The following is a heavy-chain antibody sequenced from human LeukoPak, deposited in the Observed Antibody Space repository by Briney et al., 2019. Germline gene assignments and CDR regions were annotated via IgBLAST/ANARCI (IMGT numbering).Heavy chain of an antibody. J-gene: IGHJ4*02. V-gene: IGHV4-38-2*02. CDR1: GYSISSGHY. CDR2: MYHSGST. CDR3: ARAITSLND. Sequence: SETLSLTCTVSGYSISSGHYWGWIRQPPGKGLEWIGSMYHSGSTYYNPSLKSRVTISVDTSKNQFSLKLSSVTAADTAVYYCARAITSLNDWGQGTLVTVSS.